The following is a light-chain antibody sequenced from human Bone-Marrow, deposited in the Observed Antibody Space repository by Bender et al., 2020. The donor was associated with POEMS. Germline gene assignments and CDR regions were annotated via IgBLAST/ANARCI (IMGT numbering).Light chain of an antibody. CDR2: DVS. J-gene: IGLJ1*01. Sequence: QSALSQPASVSGSLGQSITISCTGSDTDIGGYRLVSWYQHHPGTPPKLLISDVSERPSGVSSRFSGSKSGNTASLIISGLQPEDEADYYCCSSTGSGSFVFGSGTKVTVL. CDR1: DTDIGGYRL. CDR3: CSSTGSGSFV. V-gene: IGLV2-23*02.